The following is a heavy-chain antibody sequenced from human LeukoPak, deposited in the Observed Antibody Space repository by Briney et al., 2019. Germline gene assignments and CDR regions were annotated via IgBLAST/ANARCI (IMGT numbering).Heavy chain of an antibody. V-gene: IGHV3-7*01. D-gene: IGHD6-13*01. Sequence: GGSLRLSYAASGFTFSSYWMSWVRQAPGKGLEWVANIKQDGSEKYYVDSVKGRFTISRDNAKNSLYLQMNSLRAEDTAVYYCAREWTGSSSWRYYYYGMDVWGQGTTVTVSS. CDR3: AREWTGSSSWRYYYYGMDV. J-gene: IGHJ6*02. CDR2: IKQDGSEK. CDR1: GFTFSSYW.